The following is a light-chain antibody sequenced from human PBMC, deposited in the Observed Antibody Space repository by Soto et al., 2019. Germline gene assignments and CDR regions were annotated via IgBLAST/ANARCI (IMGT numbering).Light chain of an antibody. CDR2: AAS. J-gene: IGKJ3*01. CDR1: QDITNY. V-gene: IGKV1-27*01. Sequence: DIQMTQSQSSRSASVGDRVTITCRASQDITNYLAWYQQKPGKPPKLLIYAASTLQSGVPSRFSGGGSGTDFTLTINSLQPEDVATYYCQRYNNGPPVTFGPGTKV. CDR3: QRYNNGPPVT.